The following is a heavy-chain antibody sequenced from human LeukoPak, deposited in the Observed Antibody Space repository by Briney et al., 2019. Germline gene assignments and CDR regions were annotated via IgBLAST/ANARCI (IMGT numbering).Heavy chain of an antibody. CDR1: GFTFSDYY. CDR3: AKDSGSYYRLIDY. J-gene: IGHJ4*02. CDR2: ISSSGSTI. D-gene: IGHD1-26*01. Sequence: GGSLRLSCAASGFTFSDYYMSWIRQAPGKGLEWVSYISSSGSTIYYADSVKGRFTISRDNAKNSLYLQMNSLRAEDTAVYYCAKDSGSYYRLIDYWGQGTLVTVSS. V-gene: IGHV3-11*01.